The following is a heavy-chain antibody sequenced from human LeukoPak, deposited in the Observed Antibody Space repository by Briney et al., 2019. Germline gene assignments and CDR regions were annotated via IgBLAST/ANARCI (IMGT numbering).Heavy chain of an antibody. CDR3: ARVPVLRYYYYYMDV. V-gene: IGHV4-59*01. CDR2: IYYSGST. D-gene: IGHD5/OR15-5a*01. J-gene: IGHJ6*03. Sequence: SETLSLTCTVSGGSISSYYWSWIRQPPGKGLEWIGYIYYSGSTNYSPSLKSRVTISVDTSKNQFSLKLSSVTAADTAVYYCARVPVLRYYYYYMDVWGKGTTVTVSS. CDR1: GGSISSYY.